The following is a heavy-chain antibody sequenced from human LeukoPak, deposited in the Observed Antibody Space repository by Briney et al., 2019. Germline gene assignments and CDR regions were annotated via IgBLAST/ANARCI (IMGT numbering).Heavy chain of an antibody. D-gene: IGHD3-22*01. J-gene: IGHJ4*02. CDR3: AKEQRYYYDSSGYYPYYFDY. V-gene: IGHV3-7*01. CDR2: IQQDGSDK. Sequence: GGSLRLSCAASGFTFSSHWMSWVRQAPGKGLEWVANIQQDGSDKNYVDSVKGRFTISRDNAKKSLSLQMNSLRAEDTAVYYCAKEQRYYYDSSGYYPYYFDYWGQGTLVTVSS. CDR1: GFTFSSHW.